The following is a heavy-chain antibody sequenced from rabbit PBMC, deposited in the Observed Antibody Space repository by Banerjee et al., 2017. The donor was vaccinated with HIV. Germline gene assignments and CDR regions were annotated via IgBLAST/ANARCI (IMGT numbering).Heavy chain of an antibody. Sequence: QSLEESGGDLVKPGASLTLTCTASGFTISSSYWICWVRQAPGKGLEWIGCIYTSSSGSTYYASWAKGRFTISKTSSTTVTLQMTSLTAADTATYFCARGGYAGYGYAGLSWGPGTLVTVS. V-gene: IGHV1S40*01. CDR3: ARGGYAGYGYAGLS. CDR1: GFTISSSYW. J-gene: IGHJ4*01. CDR2: IYTSSSGST. D-gene: IGHD6-1*01.